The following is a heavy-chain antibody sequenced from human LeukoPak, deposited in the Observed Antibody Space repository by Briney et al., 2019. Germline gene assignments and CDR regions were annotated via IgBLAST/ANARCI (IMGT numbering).Heavy chain of an antibody. J-gene: IGHJ2*01. D-gene: IGHD2-2*01. CDR2: IKNDGSDK. Sequence: GGSLRLSCEASGFSFSAAWMTWVRQAPGKGLEWVATIKNDGSDKYYVDSVKGRFTLSRDNAKNLLYLQMNSLRAEDTAVYYCAKSPRVRKYQLLFSRFYWYFDLWGRGTLVTVSS. V-gene: IGHV3-7*03. CDR3: AKSPRVRKYQLLFSRFYWYFDL. CDR1: GFSFSAAW.